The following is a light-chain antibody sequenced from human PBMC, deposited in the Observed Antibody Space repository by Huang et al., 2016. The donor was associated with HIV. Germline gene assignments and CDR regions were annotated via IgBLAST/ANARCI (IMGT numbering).Light chain of an antibody. V-gene: IGKV1-5*03. Sequence: DIQMTQSPSTLSASVGDRVTITCRASQSISSWLAWYQQEPGKAPNLLIYKASSLESGVPSRFRGSGSGTEFTLTISSLQPDDFATYYCQQYNSYSTFGQGTKVEIK. J-gene: IGKJ1*01. CDR3: QQYNSYST. CDR2: KAS. CDR1: QSISSW.